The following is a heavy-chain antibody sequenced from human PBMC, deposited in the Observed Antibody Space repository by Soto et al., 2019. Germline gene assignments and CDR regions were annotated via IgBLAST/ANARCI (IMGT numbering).Heavy chain of an antibody. V-gene: IGHV4-4*02. D-gene: IGHD3-22*01. CDR1: GGSISSSNW. CDR2: IYHSGST. J-gene: IGHJ3*02. CDR3: ARAWYYDSSGAVGYAFDI. Sequence: QVQLQESGPGLLKPSGTLSLTCAVSGGSISSSNWWSWVRQPPGKGLEWIGEIYHSGSTNYNPSLKSRVNISVDKSKNQFSLKLSSVTAADTAVYYCARAWYYDSSGAVGYAFDIWGQGTMVTVSS.